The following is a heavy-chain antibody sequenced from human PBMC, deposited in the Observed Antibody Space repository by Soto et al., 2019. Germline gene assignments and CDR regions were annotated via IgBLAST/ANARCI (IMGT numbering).Heavy chain of an antibody. J-gene: IGHJ4*02. D-gene: IGHD5-12*01. V-gene: IGHV3-21*01. CDR2: ISVSSSYI. CDR3: SRVRSGYDFDF. CDR1: GFTFTDYS. Sequence: EVQLVDSGGGLVKPGGSLRLSCAASGFTFTDYSVNWVRQAPGKGLEWVSSISVSSSYIYYADSVKGRFTISRDNAKNSLYLHMNSLIAEDTAVYYCSRVRSGYDFDFWGQGTLVTVSS.